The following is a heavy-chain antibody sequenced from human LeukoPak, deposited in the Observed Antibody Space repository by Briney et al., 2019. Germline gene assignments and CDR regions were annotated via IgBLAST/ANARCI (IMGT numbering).Heavy chain of an antibody. Sequence: ASVKVSCKASGYTFSDSYIHWVRQAPGQGLEWMGSMNPKSGGTKYAQKFQGRVSMTRDTSISTAYMELASLTSDDTAVYYCARAGGRRWFHPWGQGTLATVSS. CDR2: MNPKSGGT. D-gene: IGHD1-26*01. CDR3: ARAGGRRWFHP. J-gene: IGHJ5*02. V-gene: IGHV1-2*02. CDR1: GYTFSDSY.